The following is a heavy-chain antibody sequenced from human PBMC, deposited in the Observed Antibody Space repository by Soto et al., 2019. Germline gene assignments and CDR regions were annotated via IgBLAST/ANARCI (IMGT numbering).Heavy chain of an antibody. CDR1: GFTFSSYG. V-gene: IGHV3-33*01. Sequence: ESGGGVVQPGRSLRLSCAASGFTFSSYGMHWVRQAPGKGLEWVAVIWYDGSNKYYADSVKGRFTISRDNSKNTLYLQMNSLRAEDTAVYYCARDPGYDFWSGYYTGYYYYYMDVWGKGTTVTVSS. J-gene: IGHJ6*03. CDR3: ARDPGYDFWSGYYTGYYYYYMDV. D-gene: IGHD3-3*01. CDR2: IWYDGSNK.